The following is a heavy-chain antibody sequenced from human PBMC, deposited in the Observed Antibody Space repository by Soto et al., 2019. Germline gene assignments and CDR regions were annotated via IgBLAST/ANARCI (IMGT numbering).Heavy chain of an antibody. J-gene: IGHJ5*02. V-gene: IGHV1-18*04. CDR1: GYTFTSYG. Sequence: HVQLVQSGAEVKKPGASVKVSCKASGYTFTSYGISWVRQAPGQGLEWMGWISAYNGNTNYAQKLQGRVTMTTDTATSTAYMEMRRLSSDDTAVYYCARDRPDYDSSGLDRRFDPWGQGTMVTVSS. D-gene: IGHD3-22*01. CDR2: ISAYNGNT. CDR3: ARDRPDYDSSGLDRRFDP.